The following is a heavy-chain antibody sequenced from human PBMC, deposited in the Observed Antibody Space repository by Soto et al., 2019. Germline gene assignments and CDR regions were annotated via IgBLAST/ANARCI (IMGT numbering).Heavy chain of an antibody. V-gene: IGHV1-2*02. D-gene: IGHD5-18*01. CDR1: GYTFTGYY. Sequence: AKEKVSCKSSGYTFTGYYMHWVRQAPGQGLEWMGWINPNSGGTNYAQKFQGRVTMTRDTSISTAYMELSRLRSDDTAVYYCARDVIQLPYGIVGWCQGPTLTVSS. J-gene: IGHJ6*02. CDR3: ARDVIQLPYGIVG. CDR2: INPNSGGT.